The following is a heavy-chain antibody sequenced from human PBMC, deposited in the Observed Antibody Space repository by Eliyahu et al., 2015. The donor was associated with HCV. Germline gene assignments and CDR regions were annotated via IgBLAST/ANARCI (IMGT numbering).Heavy chain of an antibody. D-gene: IGHD5-24*01. CDR3: AKGRRDGYNYWGAFDV. Sequence: FXTYAMHWXRQXPGKGLEWVAVIXYDGNNKYYLDSLRGRFSIVRDNSANTLYLEMNSLRAEDTAVYYCAKGRRDGYNYWGAFDVWGQGTIVTVSS. V-gene: IGHV3-30*18. CDR1: FXTYA. CDR2: IXYDGNNK. J-gene: IGHJ3*01.